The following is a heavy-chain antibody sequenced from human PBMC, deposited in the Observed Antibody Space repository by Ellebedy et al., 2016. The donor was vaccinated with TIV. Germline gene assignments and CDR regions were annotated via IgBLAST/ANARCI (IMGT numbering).Heavy chain of an antibody. CDR3: ARDTDYGGNSRWYFDL. V-gene: IGHV3-7*04. D-gene: IGHD4-23*01. Sequence: PGGSLRLSCAASGFTFSSYWMSWVRQAPGKGLEWVANIKQDGSEKYYVDSVKGRFTISRDNAKNSLYLQMNSLRAEDTAVYYCARDTDYGGNSRWYFDLWGRGTLVTVSS. J-gene: IGHJ2*01. CDR2: IKQDGSEK. CDR1: GFTFSSYW.